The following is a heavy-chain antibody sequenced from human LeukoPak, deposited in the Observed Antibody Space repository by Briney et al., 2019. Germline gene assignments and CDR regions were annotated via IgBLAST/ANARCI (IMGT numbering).Heavy chain of an antibody. V-gene: IGHV1-2*06. J-gene: IGHJ6*02. Sequence: ASVKVSCKASGYTFTGYYMHWVRQAPGQGLEWMGRINPNSGGTNYAQKFQGRVTMTRDTSISTAYMELSRLRSDDTAVYYCARVLRSGYSPDSTSYSMDVWGQGTTVTVSS. CDR3: ARVLRSGYSPDSTSYSMDV. D-gene: IGHD3-3*01. CDR2: INPNSGGT. CDR1: GYTFTGYY.